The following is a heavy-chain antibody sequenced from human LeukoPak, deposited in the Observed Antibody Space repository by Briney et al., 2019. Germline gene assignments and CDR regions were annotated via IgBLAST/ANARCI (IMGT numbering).Heavy chain of an antibody. V-gene: IGHV3-30*18. D-gene: IGHD3-9*01. CDR1: GFTFSSYG. CDR2: ISYDGSNK. CDR3: AKGGRYFEA. J-gene: IGHJ5*02. Sequence: GGSLRLSCAASGFTFSSYGMHWVRQAPGKGLEWVAVISYDGSNKYYADSVKGRFTISRDNSKNTLYLQMNSLRAEDTAVYYCAKGGRYFEAWGQGTLVTVSP.